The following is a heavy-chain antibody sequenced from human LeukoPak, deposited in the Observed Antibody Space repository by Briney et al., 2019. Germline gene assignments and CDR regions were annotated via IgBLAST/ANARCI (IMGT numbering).Heavy chain of an antibody. J-gene: IGHJ5*02. CDR3: VRGVGVSRFNYFDP. V-gene: IGHV3-33*01. Sequence: GGSLRLSCAASGFTFSSFGVHWVRQAPGKGLEWVAVIWYDASNKYYADSVKGRFTISRDNSKNTLYLQMNGLRDDDTAVYYCVRGVGVSRFNYFDPWGQGTLVTVSS. CDR2: IWYDASNK. D-gene: IGHD1-26*01. CDR1: GFTFSSFG.